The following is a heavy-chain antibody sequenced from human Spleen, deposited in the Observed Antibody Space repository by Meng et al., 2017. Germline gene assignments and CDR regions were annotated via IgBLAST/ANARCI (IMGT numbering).Heavy chain of an antibody. V-gene: IGHV3-38-3*01. Sequence: GGSLRLSCAASGFTVTSNEMSWVRQAPGKGLEWVSSICGDSTYYADSVKGRFTISRDNSKNTLYLQMNSLRAEDTAVYYCAKQWELGDYWGQGTLVTVSS. CDR1: GFTVTSNE. D-gene: IGHD1-26*01. J-gene: IGHJ4*02. CDR2: ICGDST. CDR3: AKQWELGDY.